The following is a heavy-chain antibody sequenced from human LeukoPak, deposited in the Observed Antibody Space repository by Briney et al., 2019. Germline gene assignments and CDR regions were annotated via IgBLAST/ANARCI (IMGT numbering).Heavy chain of an antibody. CDR3: AKTGGIAAAH. V-gene: IGHV3-21*04. CDR2: ISTSSSYI. D-gene: IGHD6-13*01. Sequence: PGGSLRLSCAASGFTFSSHSMNWVRQAPGKGLEWVSSISTSSSYIYYADSVKGRFTISRDNSKNTLYLQMNSLRAEDTALYYCAKTGGIAAAHWGQGTLVTVSS. CDR1: GFTFSSHS. J-gene: IGHJ4*02.